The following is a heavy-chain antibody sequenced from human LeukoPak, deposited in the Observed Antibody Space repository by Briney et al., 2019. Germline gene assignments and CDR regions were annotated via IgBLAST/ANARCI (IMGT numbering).Heavy chain of an antibody. CDR1: GFTFSSYS. J-gene: IGHJ6*03. CDR2: ISSSSSYI. CDR3: AKRRLIVVPAATLVIQRLADYYYYMDV. D-gene: IGHD2-2*01. V-gene: IGHV3-21*04. Sequence: PGGSLRLSCAASGFTFSSYSMNWVRQAPGKGLEWVSSISSSSSYIYYADSVKGRFTISRDNAKNSLYLQMNSLRAEDTAVYYCAKRRLIVVPAATLVIQRLADYYYYMDVWGKGTTVTVSS.